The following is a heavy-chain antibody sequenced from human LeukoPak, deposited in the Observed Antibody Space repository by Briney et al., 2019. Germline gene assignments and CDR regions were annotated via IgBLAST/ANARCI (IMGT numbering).Heavy chain of an antibody. CDR2: IHYSGST. CDR3: ARALVRGAPGFFDY. D-gene: IGHD3-10*01. Sequence: PSETLSLTRTVSGGSISTCYWSWIRQPPGKGLEWIGYIHYSGSTNYNPSLKSRVTISLDTSKNQFSLKLSSVTAADTAVYYCARALVRGAPGFFDYWGPGTLVTVSS. V-gene: IGHV4-59*01. J-gene: IGHJ4*02. CDR1: GGSISTCY.